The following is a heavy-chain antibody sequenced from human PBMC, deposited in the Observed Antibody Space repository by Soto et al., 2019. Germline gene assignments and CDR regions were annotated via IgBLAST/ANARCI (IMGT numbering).Heavy chain of an antibody. Sequence: PGGSLRLSCAASGFTFSSYAMHWVRQAPGKGLEWVAVISYDGSNKYYADSVKGRFTISRDNSKNTLYLQMNSLRAEDTAVYYCARDRVAGTRWFDPWGQGTLVTVSS. CDR3: ARDRVAGTRWFDP. J-gene: IGHJ5*02. D-gene: IGHD6-19*01. V-gene: IGHV3-30-3*01. CDR2: ISYDGSNK. CDR1: GFTFSSYA.